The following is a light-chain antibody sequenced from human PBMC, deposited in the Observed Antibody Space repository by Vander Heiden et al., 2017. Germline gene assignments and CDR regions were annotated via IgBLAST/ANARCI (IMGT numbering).Light chain of an antibody. J-gene: IGKJ4*01. Sequence: DIQMTHSPSSMSASVGDRVTITCRASQGIRNLLAWFQQKPGKAPRSLIYGASGLQVGVPLRFSGRGSGTDFTLTINNLQPEDFATYYCQQDYNYPITFGGGTKVEDK. CDR3: QQDYNYPIT. V-gene: IGKV1-16*01. CDR1: QGIRNL. CDR2: GAS.